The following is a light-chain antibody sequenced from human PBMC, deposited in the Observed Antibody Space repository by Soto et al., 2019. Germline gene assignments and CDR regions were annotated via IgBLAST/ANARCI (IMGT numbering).Light chain of an antibody. CDR1: QDIGHS. CDR2: GAS. CDR3: QQYGSSPLT. V-gene: IGKV1-27*01. J-gene: IGKJ5*01. Sequence: DIQMTQSPSSLSASVGDRVTFICRASQDIGHSLAWYQQKPGKPIQLLIYGASTLHSGVPSRFSGSGSGTDFTLTISRLEPEDFAVYYCQQYGSSPLTFGQGTRLEIK.